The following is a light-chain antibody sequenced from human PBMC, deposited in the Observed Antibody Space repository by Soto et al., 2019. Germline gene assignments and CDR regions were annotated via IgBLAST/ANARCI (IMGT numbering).Light chain of an antibody. Sequence: DIQMTQSPSSLSASVGDRVTITCRASQAVDRTVAWYQQKPGQVPKLLIYAASTLHSGIPPRFSGSGSGAHFTLPITGLQPEDVAAYYFQEHNGDLPVAFGHGTTVDV. CDR1: QAVDRT. J-gene: IGKJ3*01. CDR3: QEHNGDLPVA. CDR2: AAS. V-gene: IGKV1-27*01.